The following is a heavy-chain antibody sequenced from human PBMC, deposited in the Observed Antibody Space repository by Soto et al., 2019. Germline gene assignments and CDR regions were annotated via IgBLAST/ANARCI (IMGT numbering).Heavy chain of an antibody. CDR2: IGASGAGT. D-gene: IGHD1-26*01. Sequence: EVQLLESGGTLVQPGGSLRLSCAASGFTFSSYALSWVRQAPGKGLDWVSAIGASGAGTYYADSVKGRFTISRDNSKNTLHLQMNSLRVEDTAVYYCALRKTGSYFDYCGQGTLVIVSS. V-gene: IGHV3-23*01. CDR3: ALRKTGSYFDY. J-gene: IGHJ4*02. CDR1: GFTFSSYA.